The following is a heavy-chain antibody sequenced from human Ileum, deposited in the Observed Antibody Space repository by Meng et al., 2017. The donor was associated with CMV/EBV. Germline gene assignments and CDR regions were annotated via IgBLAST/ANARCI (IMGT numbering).Heavy chain of an antibody. D-gene: IGHD2-15*01. J-gene: IGHJ4*02. CDR2: IRNSGTTI. CDR3: ARGDIVLDY. V-gene: IGHV3-11*04. CDR1: GFTFSHYD. Sequence: LSCAASGFTFSHYDMSWIRQAPGKGLEWVLYIRNSGTTIYYADSVKGRFTISRDNAKNSLELQMTSLSFEDTAVYYCARGDIVLDYWGQGTLVTVSS.